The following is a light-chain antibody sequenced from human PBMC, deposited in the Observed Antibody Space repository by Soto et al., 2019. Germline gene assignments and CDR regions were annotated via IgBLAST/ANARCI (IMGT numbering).Light chain of an antibody. CDR2: EVT. J-gene: IGLJ3*02. V-gene: IGLV2-8*01. CDR1: SSDVGGYNY. CDR3: SSYAASNNFYFV. Sequence: QSALTQPPSASGSPGQSVTISCTGTSSDVGGYNYVSWYQQYPGRAPKLMIYEVTKRPSGVPDRFSGSKSGNTASLTVSGLQGEDEADYYCSSYAASNNFYFVFGGGTQLTVL.